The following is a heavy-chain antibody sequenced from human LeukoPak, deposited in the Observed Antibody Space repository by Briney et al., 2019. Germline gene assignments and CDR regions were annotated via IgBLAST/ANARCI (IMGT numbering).Heavy chain of an antibody. Sequence: GGSLRLSCAASGFTFSSYAMHWVRQAPGKGLEWVAVISYDGSNKYYADSVKGRFTISRDNSKNALYLQMNSLRAEDTAVYYCAKGLNSYDSSGYPSWGQGTLVTVSS. J-gene: IGHJ4*02. CDR3: AKGLNSYDSSGYPS. CDR2: ISYDGSNK. CDR1: GFTFSSYA. D-gene: IGHD3-22*01. V-gene: IGHV3-30-3*01.